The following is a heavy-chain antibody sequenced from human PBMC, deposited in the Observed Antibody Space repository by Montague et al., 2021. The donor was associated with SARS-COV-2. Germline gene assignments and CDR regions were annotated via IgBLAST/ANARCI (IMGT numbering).Heavy chain of an antibody. CDR3: ATVARITAAGTGNYFDY. D-gene: IGHD6-13*01. CDR1: GGSISSSDYY. J-gene: IGHJ4*02. Sequence: SETLSLTCSVSGGSISSSDYYWGWIREPPGKGLDWIGNIYNSRGIYYNPALKSRVTIFVDRSKNQFSLKLRSVTVADTAVYYCATVARITAAGTGNYFDYWGPGTLATVSS. CDR2: IYNSRGI. V-gene: IGHV4-39*01.